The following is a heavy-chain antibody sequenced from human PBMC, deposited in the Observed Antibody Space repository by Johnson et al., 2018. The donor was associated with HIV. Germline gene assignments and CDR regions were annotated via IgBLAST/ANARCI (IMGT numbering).Heavy chain of an antibody. J-gene: IGHJ3*02. CDR3: ARALARLDAFDI. CDR2: IGTAGDA. Sequence: VQLMESGGGFVQPGGSLRLSCAASGFTFSSYDMHWVRQTTGKGLEWVSAIGTAGDAYYPGSVKGRFTISRENAKNSLYLQMNSLRAGDTAVYYCARALARLDAFDIWGQGTMVTVSS. V-gene: IGHV3-13*01. CDR1: GFTFSSYD.